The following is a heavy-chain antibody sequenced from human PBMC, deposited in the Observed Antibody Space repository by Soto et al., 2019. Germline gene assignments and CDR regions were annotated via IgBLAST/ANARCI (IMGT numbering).Heavy chain of an antibody. J-gene: IGHJ2*01. D-gene: IGHD1-1*01. V-gene: IGHV3-20*01. CDR3: ARKPHWQYWYFDL. CDR2: ISWSGVNA. CDR1: GFAFQNHG. Sequence: EVQLVASGGSVIRPGGSLRLSCAASGFAFQNHGMAWVRQVPGKGLEWVAGISWSGVNAGYADSVKGRFTISRDNGDNSLYLEINNLGVEDTALYHCARKPHWQYWYFDLWGRGTLVTVSS.